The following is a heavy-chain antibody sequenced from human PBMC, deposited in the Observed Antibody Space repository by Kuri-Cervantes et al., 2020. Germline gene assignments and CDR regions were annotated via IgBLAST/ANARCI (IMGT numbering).Heavy chain of an antibody. CDR3: ARDTYGSGSYGVYYYYYMDV. D-gene: IGHD3-10*01. J-gene: IGHJ6*03. CDR1: GFTFSSYG. Sequence: GESLKISCAASGFTFSSYGMHWVRQAPGKGLEWVSAISGGGGSTYYADSVKGRFTISRDNSKNTLYLQMNSLRAEDTAVYYCARDTYGSGSYGVYYYYYMDVWGKGTTVTVSS. V-gene: IGHV3-23*01. CDR2: ISGGGGST.